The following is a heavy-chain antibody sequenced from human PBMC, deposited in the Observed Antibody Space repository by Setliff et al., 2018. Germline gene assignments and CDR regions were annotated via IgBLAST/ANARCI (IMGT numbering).Heavy chain of an antibody. CDR2: INTNTGNP. Sequence: ASVKVSCKASGYTFTSYAMNWVRQAPGQGLEWVGWINTNTGNPTYAQGFTGRFVFSLDTSVSTAYLQISSLKAEDTAVYYCARGTVLRYFDWGDIHYWGQGTLVTVSS. CDR1: GYTFTSYA. V-gene: IGHV7-4-1*02. D-gene: IGHD3-9*01. J-gene: IGHJ4*02. CDR3: ARGTVLRYFDWGDIHY.